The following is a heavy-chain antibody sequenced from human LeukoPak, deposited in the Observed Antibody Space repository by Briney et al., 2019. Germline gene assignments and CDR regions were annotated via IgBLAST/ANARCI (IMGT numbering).Heavy chain of an antibody. Sequence: PGVALRLSCAASGFTFSSYGMHWVRQAPGKGLEWVAVISYDGSNKYYADSVKGRFTISRDNAKNSLYLQMNSLRAEDTAVYYCARDAGRQYSSGWSDYWGQGTLVTISS. CDR3: ARDAGRQYSSGWSDY. D-gene: IGHD6-19*01. J-gene: IGHJ4*02. CDR2: ISYDGSNK. V-gene: IGHV3-30*03. CDR1: GFTFSSYG.